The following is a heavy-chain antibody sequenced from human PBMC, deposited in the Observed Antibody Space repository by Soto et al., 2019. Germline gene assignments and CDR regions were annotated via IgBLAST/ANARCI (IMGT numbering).Heavy chain of an antibody. CDR2: ISWNSGSI. D-gene: IGHD3-9*01. J-gene: IGHJ4*02. Sequence: EVQLVESGGGLVQPGRSLRLSCAASGFTFDDYAMHWVRQAPGKGLEWVSGISWNSGSIGYADSVKGRFTISRDNAKNSLYLQMNSLRAEDTALYYCAKDGTQYYDILTGYYGPLDYWGQGTLVTVSS. CDR3: AKDGTQYYDILTGYYGPLDY. V-gene: IGHV3-9*01. CDR1: GFTFDDYA.